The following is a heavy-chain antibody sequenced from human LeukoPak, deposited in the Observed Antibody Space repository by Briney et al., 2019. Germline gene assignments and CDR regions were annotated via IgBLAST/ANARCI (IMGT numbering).Heavy chain of an antibody. D-gene: IGHD3-22*01. CDR1: GGSISSYY. Sequence: PSETLSLTCTVSGGSISSYYWSWIRQPPGKGLEWIGYIYYSGSTNYNPSLRSRVTISVDTSKNQFSLKMSSVTAADTAVYYCATDSSAYYDAFDIWGQGTMVTVSS. CDR2: IYYSGST. CDR3: ATDSSAYYDAFDI. V-gene: IGHV4-59*01. J-gene: IGHJ3*02.